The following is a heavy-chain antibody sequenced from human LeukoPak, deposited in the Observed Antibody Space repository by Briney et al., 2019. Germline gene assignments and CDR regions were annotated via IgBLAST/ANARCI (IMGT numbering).Heavy chain of an antibody. Sequence: GGSLRLSCAASGFTFSSYSMTWVRQAPGKGLEWVSSTTSSGVYIRYADSVKGRFTISRDNAKNSLYLQMKSLRAEDTAVFYCARLAVNAFDIWGQGTMVIVSS. CDR1: GFTFSSYS. V-gene: IGHV3-21*01. D-gene: IGHD6-19*01. CDR3: ARLAVNAFDI. J-gene: IGHJ3*02. CDR2: TTSSGVYI.